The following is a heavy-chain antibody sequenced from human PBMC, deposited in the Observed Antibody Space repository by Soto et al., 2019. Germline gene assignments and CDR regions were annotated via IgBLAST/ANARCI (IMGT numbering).Heavy chain of an antibody. CDR1: SGSFSSSKW. Sequence: QVQLQESGPGLVKPSWTLSLTCAVSSGSFSSSKWWSWVRQPPGKGLEWIGEIYHSGSTHYNPSLKSRVTISGDKSKNQFSLKLSSVTAADTAVYYCACGYDYYYYMDVWGKGTTVTVSS. J-gene: IGHJ6*03. D-gene: IGHD5-12*01. CDR3: ACGYDYYYYMDV. CDR2: IYHSGST. V-gene: IGHV4-4*02.